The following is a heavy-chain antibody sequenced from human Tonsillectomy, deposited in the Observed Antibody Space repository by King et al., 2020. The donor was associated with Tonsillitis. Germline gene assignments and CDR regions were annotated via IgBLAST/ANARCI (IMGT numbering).Heavy chain of an antibody. CDR2: VYYSGTT. V-gene: IGHV4-59*01. D-gene: IGHD3-22*01. CDR3: AREDSSGLRGIDY. CDR1: GGSISSSY. Sequence: QLQESGPGLVKPSETLSLTCTVSGGSISSSYWSWIRQPPGKGLEWIGYVYYSGTTNYNPSLKSRVTISLDTSKNQFSLRLRSVTAADSAVYYCAREDSSGLRGIDYWGQGTLVTVSS. J-gene: IGHJ4*02.